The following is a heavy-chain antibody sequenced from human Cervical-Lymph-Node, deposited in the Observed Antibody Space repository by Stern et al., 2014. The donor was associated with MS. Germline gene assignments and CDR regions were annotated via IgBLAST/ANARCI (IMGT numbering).Heavy chain of an antibody. V-gene: IGHV4-30-2*01. J-gene: IGHJ3*02. Sequence: VQLEESGSGLVKPSQTLSLTCAVSGGSISSGGYSWSWIRQPPGKGLEWIGYIYHSGSTYYTPSLKSRVTISVDRSKNHFSLKLSSVTAADTAVYYCARSSTVTPNAFDIWGQGTMVTVSS. CDR2: IYHSGST. CDR1: GGSISSGGYS. D-gene: IGHD4-17*01. CDR3: ARSSTVTPNAFDI.